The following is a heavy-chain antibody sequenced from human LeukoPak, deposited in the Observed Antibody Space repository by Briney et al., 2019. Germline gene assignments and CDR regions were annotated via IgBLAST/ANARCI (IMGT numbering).Heavy chain of an antibody. CDR1: GFIFGDYN. CDR2: ISSGSSSI. D-gene: IGHD2-15*01. V-gene: IGHV3-48*01. J-gene: IGHJ4*02. Sequence: GALRLSCTTSGFIFGDYNMNWVRQAPGKGLEWVSYISSGSSSIYLADSVEGRFTISRDNGKNSLFLQMNSLRAEDTAVYYCARGRVDFDYWGQGTLVTVSS. CDR3: ARGRVDFDY.